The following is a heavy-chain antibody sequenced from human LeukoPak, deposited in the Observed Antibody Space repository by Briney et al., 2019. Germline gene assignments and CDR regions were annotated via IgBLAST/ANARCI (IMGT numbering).Heavy chain of an antibody. CDR1: GFTFSGYG. CDR2: ISYDGSIK. J-gene: IGHJ4*02. V-gene: IGHV3-30*18. D-gene: IGHD6-13*01. CDR3: AKALGSTCLDY. Sequence: GRSLRLSCAASGFTFSGYGIHWVRQAPGKGLEWVAFISYDGSIKYYVDSVKGRFTISRDNSKNTLYLQVNSLRVEDTAFYYCAKALGSTCLDYWGQGTLVTVS.